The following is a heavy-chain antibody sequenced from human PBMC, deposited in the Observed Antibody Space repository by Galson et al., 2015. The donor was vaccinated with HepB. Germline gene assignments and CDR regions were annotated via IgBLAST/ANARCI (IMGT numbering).Heavy chain of an antibody. CDR3: AKDQRMGSGSFDY. V-gene: IGHV3-30*02. CDR2: IRYDGSNK. CDR1: GFTFSSYG. J-gene: IGHJ4*02. Sequence: SLRLSCAASGFTFSSYGMHWVRQAPGKGLEWVAFIRYDGSNKYYADSVKGRFTISRDNSKNTLYLQMNSLRAEDTAVYYCAKDQRMGSGSFDYWGQGTLVTVSS. D-gene: IGHD6-19*01.